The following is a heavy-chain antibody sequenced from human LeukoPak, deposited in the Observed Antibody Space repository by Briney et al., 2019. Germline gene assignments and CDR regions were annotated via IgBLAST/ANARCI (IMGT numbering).Heavy chain of an antibody. CDR1: GFTFSSYG. J-gene: IGHJ5*02. D-gene: IGHD3-10*01. V-gene: IGHV3-33*01. CDR3: ARAMVRGVPGGGFDP. CDR2: ICYDGSNK. Sequence: PGRSLRLSCAASGFTFSSYGMHWVRQAPGKGLEWVAVICYDGSNKYYADSVKGRFTISRDNSKNTLYLQMNSLRAEDTAVYYCARAMVRGVPGGGFDPWGQGTLVTVSS.